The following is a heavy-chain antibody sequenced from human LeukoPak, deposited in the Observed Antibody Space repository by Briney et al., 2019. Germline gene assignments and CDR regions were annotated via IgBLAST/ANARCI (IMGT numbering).Heavy chain of an antibody. CDR3: AELGITMIGGV. Sequence: GSLRLSCAASGFTFSSYAMSWVRQAPGKGLEWVSAISGSGGSTYYADSVKGRFTISRDNAKNSLYLQMNSLRAEDTAVYYCAELGITMIGGVWGKGTAVTISS. CDR1: GFTFSSYA. D-gene: IGHD3-10*02. CDR2: ISGSGGST. J-gene: IGHJ6*04. V-gene: IGHV3-23*01.